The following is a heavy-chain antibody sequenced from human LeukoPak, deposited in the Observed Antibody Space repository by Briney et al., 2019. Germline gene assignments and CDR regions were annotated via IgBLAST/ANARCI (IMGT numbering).Heavy chain of an antibody. CDR1: GGSISSYY. J-gene: IGHJ4*02. CDR3: ARVVVVVVAATLENYFDY. Sequence: NSSETLSLTCTVSGGSISSYYWSWIRQPPGKGLEWIGYIYYSGSTNYNPSLKSRVTISVDTSKNQFSLKLSSVTAADTAVYYCARVVVVVVAATLENYFDYWGQGTLVTVSS. V-gene: IGHV4-59*08. D-gene: IGHD2-15*01. CDR2: IYYSGST.